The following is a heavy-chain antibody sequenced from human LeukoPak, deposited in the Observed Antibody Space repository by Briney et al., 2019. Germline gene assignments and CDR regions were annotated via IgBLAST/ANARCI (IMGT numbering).Heavy chain of an antibody. D-gene: IGHD3-22*01. J-gene: IGHJ4*02. CDR3: ARTLWFDSSGYYPPAY. CDR2: INPNSGGT. V-gene: IGHV1-2*02. Sequence: ASVRVSCKASGYTFTGYYMHWVRQAPGQGLEWMGWINPNSGGTNYAQKFQGRVTMTRDTSISTAYMELSRLRSDDTAVYYCARTLWFDSSGYYPPAYWGQGTLVTVSS. CDR1: GYTFTGYY.